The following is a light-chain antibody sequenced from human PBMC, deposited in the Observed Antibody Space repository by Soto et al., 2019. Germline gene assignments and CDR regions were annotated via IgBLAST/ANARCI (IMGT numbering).Light chain of an antibody. CDR3: QQLNSYPRT. CDR1: QGISRY. Sequence: DIQLTQSPSFLSASLGDRVTITCRASQGISRYLAWYQQKPGRAPKLLIYAASTLQSGVPSRFSGSGSGTEFTLTISGLQPEVFASYYCQQLNSYPRTFGLGTKVEIK. CDR2: AAS. V-gene: IGKV1-9*01. J-gene: IGKJ1*01.